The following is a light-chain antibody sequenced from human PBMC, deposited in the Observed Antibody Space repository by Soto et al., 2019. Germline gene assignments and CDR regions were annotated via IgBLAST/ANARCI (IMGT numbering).Light chain of an antibody. Sequence: DIQMTQSPSSLSASVGDRVTITCRASQSIDNYLSWYQQIPGKAPKLLIYAASNLQRGVPSRFSGSGSGTDFTLTISYLQSEDFGTYYCQQSYSTPRTFGQGTKVDIK. CDR1: QSIDNY. V-gene: IGKV1-39*01. CDR2: AAS. CDR3: QQSYSTPRT. J-gene: IGKJ1*01.